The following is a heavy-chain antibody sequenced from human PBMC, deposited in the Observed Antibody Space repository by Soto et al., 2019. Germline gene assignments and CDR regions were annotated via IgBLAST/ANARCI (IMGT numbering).Heavy chain of an antibody. J-gene: IGHJ6*02. Sequence: SETLSLTCTVSGGSISSYYWSWIRQPPGKGLEWIGYIYYSGSTNYNPSLKSRVTISVDTSKNQFSLKLSSVTAADTAVYYCARGEARYYYYYYGMDVWGQGTTVTVSS. CDR3: ARGEARYYYYYYGMDV. V-gene: IGHV4-59*01. CDR1: GGSISSYY. CDR2: IYYSGST.